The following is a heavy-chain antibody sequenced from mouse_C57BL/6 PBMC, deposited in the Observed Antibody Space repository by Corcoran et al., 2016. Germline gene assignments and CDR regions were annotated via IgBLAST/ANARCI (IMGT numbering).Heavy chain of an antibody. CDR1: GYTFTTYG. J-gene: IGHJ4*01. Sequence: QIQLVQSGPELKKPGETVKISCKASGYTFTTYGMSWVKQAPGKGLKWMGWINTYSGVPTYADDFKGRFAFSLETSASTAYLQINNLKNEDTATNFCARGHYYGSSYVGAMDYWGQGTSVTVSS. CDR2: INTYSGVP. D-gene: IGHD1-1*01. V-gene: IGHV9-3*01. CDR3: ARGHYYGSSYVGAMDY.